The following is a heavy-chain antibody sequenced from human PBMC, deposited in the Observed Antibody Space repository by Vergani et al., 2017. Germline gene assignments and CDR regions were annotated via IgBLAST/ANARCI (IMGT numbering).Heavy chain of an antibody. CDR3: AREPPLTGFFDY. J-gene: IGHJ4*02. D-gene: IGHD3-9*01. CDR2: ISPDGFST. CDR1: GYLFNSYY. V-gene: IGHV1-46*02. Sequence: QVQLVQSGAAVKKPGASVKLSCKSSGYLFNSYYIHWVRQAPEQGLEWVGVISPDGFSTFYAQKFQGRVTITRDTSTSTVYVEVTSLRSDDTAVYYCAREPPLTGFFDYWGQGTLVTVSS.